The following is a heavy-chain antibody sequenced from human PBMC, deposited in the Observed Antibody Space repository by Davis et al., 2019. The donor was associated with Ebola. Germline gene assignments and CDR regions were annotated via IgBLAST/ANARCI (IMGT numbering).Heavy chain of an antibody. J-gene: IGHJ4*01. CDR2: IKQDGSEK. CDR1: GFTFSSYW. D-gene: IGHD3-10*01. V-gene: IGHV3-7*03. CDR3: AKAVRSKVITMVQGVVDY. Sequence: GESLKISCAASGFTFSSYWMSWVRQAPGKGLEWVANIKQDGSEKYYVDSVKGRFTISRDNSKNTLYLQMNSLRAEDTAVYYCAKAVRSKVITMVQGVVDYWG.